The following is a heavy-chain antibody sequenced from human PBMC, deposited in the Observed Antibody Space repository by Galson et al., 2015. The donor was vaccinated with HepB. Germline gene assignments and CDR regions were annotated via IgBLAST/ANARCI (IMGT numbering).Heavy chain of an antibody. J-gene: IGHJ3*02. Sequence: SLRLSCAASGLTLSSYTMRWVRQSPGKGLQWASYITTNGATTYFTDSVKGRFTIARDNARNTVYLQMSSLRAEDSAVYFCAKTVFGNGAYWTFASWGQRTLFTAAS. V-gene: IGHV3-11*01. CDR1: GLTLSSYT. CDR3: AKTVFGNGAYWTFAS. CDR2: ITTNGATT. D-gene: IGHD4-17*01.